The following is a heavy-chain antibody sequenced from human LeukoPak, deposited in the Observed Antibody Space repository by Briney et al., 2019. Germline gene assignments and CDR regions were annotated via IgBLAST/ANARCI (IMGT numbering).Heavy chain of an antibody. D-gene: IGHD3-3*01. CDR1: GFTVSSNY. CDR2: ISSSSSYI. J-gene: IGHJ4*02. CDR3: ARAPFGVVITTDY. Sequence: GGSLRLSCAASGFTVSSNYMSWVRQAPGKGLEWVSSISSSSSYIYYADSVKGRFTISRDNAKNSLYLQMNSLRAEDTAVYYCARAPFGVVITTDYWGQGTLVTVSS. V-gene: IGHV3-21*01.